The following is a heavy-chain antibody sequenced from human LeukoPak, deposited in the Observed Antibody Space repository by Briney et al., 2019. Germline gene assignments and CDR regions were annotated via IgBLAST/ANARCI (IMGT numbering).Heavy chain of an antibody. D-gene: IGHD1-26*01. CDR1: GFSLTTYE. J-gene: IGHJ3*02. Sequence: PGGSLRLSCAASGFSLTTYEMNWVRQAPGKGLEWVSYISSSGDSIYYADSGKGRFTISRDNAKNSLSLQMNSLRAEDTAIYYCARDRRVGATWSVGAFDIWGQGTTVTVSS. CDR2: ISSSGDSI. V-gene: IGHV3-48*03. CDR3: ARDRRVGATWSVGAFDI.